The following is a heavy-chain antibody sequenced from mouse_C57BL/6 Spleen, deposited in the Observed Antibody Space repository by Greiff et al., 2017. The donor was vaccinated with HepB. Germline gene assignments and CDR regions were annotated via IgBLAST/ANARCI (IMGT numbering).Heavy chain of an antibody. CDR3: ASYYYGSGDV. Sequence: EVQLQQSGPGLVKPSQSLSLTCSVTGYSITSGYYWNWIRQFPGNKLEWMGYISYDGSNNYNPSLKNRISITRDTSKNQFFLKLNSVTTEDTATYYCASYYYGSGDVWGTGTTVTVSS. V-gene: IGHV3-6*01. D-gene: IGHD1-1*01. CDR2: ISYDGSN. J-gene: IGHJ1*03. CDR1: GYSITSGYY.